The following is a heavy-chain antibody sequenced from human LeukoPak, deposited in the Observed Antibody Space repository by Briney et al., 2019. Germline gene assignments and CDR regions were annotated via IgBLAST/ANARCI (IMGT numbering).Heavy chain of an antibody. Sequence: GASVKVSCKASGYTFTSYGISWVRQAPGQGLEWMGWISAYNGNTNYAQKLQGRVTMTTDTSTSTAYMELRSLRSDDTAVYYCARDLSSSWYSGGDAFDIWGQGTMVTVSS. CDR3: ARDLSSSWYSGGDAFDI. D-gene: IGHD6-13*01. J-gene: IGHJ3*02. V-gene: IGHV1-18*01. CDR2: ISAYNGNT. CDR1: GYTFTSYG.